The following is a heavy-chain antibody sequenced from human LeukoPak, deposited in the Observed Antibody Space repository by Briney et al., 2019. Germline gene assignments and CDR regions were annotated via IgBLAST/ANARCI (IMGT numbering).Heavy chain of an antibody. V-gene: IGHV4-4*07. CDR3: ARDLLSYCSGGSCYSGNWFDP. CDR1: GGSISSYY. Sequence: SETLSLTCTVSGGSISSYYWSWIRQPAGKGLEWFGRIYTSGSTNYNPSLKSRVTMSVDTSKNQFSLKLSSVTAADTAVYYCARDLLSYCSGGSCYSGNWFDPWGQGTLVTVSS. J-gene: IGHJ5*02. CDR2: IYTSGST. D-gene: IGHD2-15*01.